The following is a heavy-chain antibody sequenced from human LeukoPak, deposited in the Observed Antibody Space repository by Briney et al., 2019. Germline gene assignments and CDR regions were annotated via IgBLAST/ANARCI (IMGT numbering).Heavy chain of an antibody. D-gene: IGHD3-22*01. V-gene: IGHV3-53*01. J-gene: IGHJ3*02. CDR1: GVTFSTYW. CDR2: IYSGGST. CDR3: ARDSNYYDSSGLDAFDI. Sequence: GGSLRLSCEASGVTFSTYWMHWVRQAPGKGLEWVSVIYSGGSTYYADSVKGRFTISRDNSKNTLYLQMNSLRAEDTAVYYCARDSNYYDSSGLDAFDIWGQGTMVTVSS.